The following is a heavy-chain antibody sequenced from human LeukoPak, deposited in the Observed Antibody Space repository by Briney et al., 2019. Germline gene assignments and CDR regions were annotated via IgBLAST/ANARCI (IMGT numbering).Heavy chain of an antibody. CDR2: IKEDGSEK. J-gene: IGHJ4*02. V-gene: IGHV3-7*01. Sequence: GGSLRLSCAASGFNFSTFWMSWVRQAPGKGLEWVANIKEDGSEKYYVDSVKGPFTISRDNAKNSLYLQMNSLRAEDTAVYYCARGRGYPIWFFDYWGQGTLVTVSS. CDR1: GFNFSTFW. CDR3: ARGRGYPIWFFDY. D-gene: IGHD3-3*01.